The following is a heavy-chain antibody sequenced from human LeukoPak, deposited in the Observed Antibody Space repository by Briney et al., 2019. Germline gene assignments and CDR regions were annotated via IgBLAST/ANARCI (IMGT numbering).Heavy chain of an antibody. D-gene: IGHD1-26*01. CDR3: ARIVGGYNWFDP. Sequence: ASVKVSCKASGYTFTSYDINWVQQATGQGLEWMGWMNPNSGNTGYAQKFQGRVTMTRNTSISTAYMELSSLRSEDTAVYYCARIVGGYNWFDPWGQGTLVTVSS. CDR2: MNPNSGNT. J-gene: IGHJ5*02. V-gene: IGHV1-8*01. CDR1: GYTFTSYD.